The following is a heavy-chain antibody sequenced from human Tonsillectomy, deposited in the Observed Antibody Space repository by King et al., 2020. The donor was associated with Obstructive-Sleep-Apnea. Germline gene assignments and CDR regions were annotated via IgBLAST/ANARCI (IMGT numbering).Heavy chain of an antibody. Sequence: VQLVESGGGVVQPGRSLRLSCAASGFTFSSYGMHWVRQAPGKGLEWVAFILYDGSNKYYADSVKGRFTISRDNSKNTLYLPMNSRRAEDTALYSCAKVVGVCGSYPPAGMDVWGQGTPVIVSS. CDR3: AKVVGVCGSYPPAGMDV. J-gene: IGHJ6*02. V-gene: IGHV3-33*08. D-gene: IGHD3-16*02. CDR1: GFTFSSYG. CDR2: ILYDGSNK.